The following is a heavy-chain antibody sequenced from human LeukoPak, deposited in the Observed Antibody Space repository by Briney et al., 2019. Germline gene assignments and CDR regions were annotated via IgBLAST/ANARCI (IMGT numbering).Heavy chain of an antibody. Sequence: GGSLRLSCAASGFTFSDYYMSWIRQAPGKGLEWVSYISSSGSTIYYADSVKGRFTISRDNAKNALYLQMNSLRAEDTAVYYCAKDLHYGSADYWGQGTLVTVSS. V-gene: IGHV3-11*04. J-gene: IGHJ4*02. CDR3: AKDLHYGSADY. D-gene: IGHD3-10*01. CDR1: GFTFSDYY. CDR2: ISSSGSTI.